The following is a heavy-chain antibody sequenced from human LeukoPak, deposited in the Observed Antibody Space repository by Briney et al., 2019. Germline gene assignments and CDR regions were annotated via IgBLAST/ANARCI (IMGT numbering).Heavy chain of an antibody. CDR1: GGSISSSSYY. D-gene: IGHD3-16*01. CDR3: ARHVLPRSAMTTFYVSYFDY. J-gene: IGHJ4*02. CDR2: IYYSGST. Sequence: SETLSLTCTVSGGSISSSSYYWGWIRQPPGKGLEWIGSIYYSGSTYYNPSLKSRVTISVGTSKNQFSLKLSSVTAAGTAVYYCARHVLPRSAMTTFYVSYFDYWGQGTLVTVSS. V-gene: IGHV4-39*01.